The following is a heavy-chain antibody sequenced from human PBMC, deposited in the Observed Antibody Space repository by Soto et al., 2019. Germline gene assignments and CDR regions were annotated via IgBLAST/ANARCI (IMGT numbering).Heavy chain of an antibody. CDR2: VYYTGST. D-gene: IGHD5-18*01. J-gene: IGHJ4*02. CDR3: ARRPDIAMALDH. Sequence: SETLSLTCTVSGGSITYNYWSWIRQPPGQGLVWIGHVYYTGSTNYNPSLRSRVTMTIDTSKNQLSLKVTSVTAADTAVYYCARRPDIAMALDHWGQGTLVTVSS. CDR1: GGSITYNY. V-gene: IGHV4-59*01.